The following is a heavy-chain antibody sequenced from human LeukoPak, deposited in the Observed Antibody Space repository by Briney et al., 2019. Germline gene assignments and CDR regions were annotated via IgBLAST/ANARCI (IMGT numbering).Heavy chain of an antibody. CDR3: ARHASALISYYFDY. CDR2: ISYDGST. V-gene: IGHV4-39*01. Sequence: SETLSLTCTVSGGSINSSSYYWGWIRQPPGRRLEWLGSISYDGSTYYNPSLNSRLTISVDTSKNQFSLKLRSVTAADTAVYYCARHASALISYYFDYWGQGTLVTVYS. CDR1: GGSINSSSYY. J-gene: IGHJ4*02. D-gene: IGHD2-15*01.